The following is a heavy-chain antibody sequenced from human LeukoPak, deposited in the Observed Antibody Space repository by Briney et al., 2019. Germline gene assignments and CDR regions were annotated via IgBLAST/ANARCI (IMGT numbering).Heavy chain of an antibody. V-gene: IGHV4-39*01. CDR3: ARHSYGTFDY. Sequence: ASETLSLTCTVSGDSINTMSYYWGWIRQPPGKGLEWIGSIYYSGNTYYNPSLKSRVTLSIDTSKNQFSLRLSSVTAADTAVYYCARHSYGTFDYWGQGTLVTVSS. J-gene: IGHJ4*02. CDR2: IYYSGNT. D-gene: IGHD5-18*01. CDR1: GDSINTMSYY.